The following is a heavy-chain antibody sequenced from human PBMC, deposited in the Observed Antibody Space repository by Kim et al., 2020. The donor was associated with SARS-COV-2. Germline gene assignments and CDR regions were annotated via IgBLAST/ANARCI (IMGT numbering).Heavy chain of an antibody. D-gene: IGHD6-13*01. CDR2: IFHTGNT. CDR3: ARSAAGMWFDS. Sequence: SETLSLTCTVSGASISTATHFWGWTRQPPGKGLEWIGSIFHTGNTFYSPSLKSRVTISVDTSKNQFALKLNSVTAADTAVYFCARSAAGMWFDSWGQGTLVPVSS. CDR1: GASISTATHF. V-gene: IGHV4-39*01. J-gene: IGHJ5*01.